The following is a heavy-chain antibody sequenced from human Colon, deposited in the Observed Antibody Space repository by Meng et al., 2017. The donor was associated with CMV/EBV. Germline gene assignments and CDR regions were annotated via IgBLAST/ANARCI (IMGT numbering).Heavy chain of an antibody. Sequence: GESLKISCAASGFTFSNCSMNWVRQAPGKGLEWVSYISSSGSTIYYADSVKGRFTISRDNAKNSLYLQMNSLRAEDTAVYYCARGGGLGYCSSTSCYTSDAFDIWGQGTMVTVSS. CDR1: GFTFSNCS. V-gene: IGHV3-48*04. CDR2: ISSSGSTI. CDR3: ARGGGLGYCSSTSCYTSDAFDI. J-gene: IGHJ3*02. D-gene: IGHD2-2*02.